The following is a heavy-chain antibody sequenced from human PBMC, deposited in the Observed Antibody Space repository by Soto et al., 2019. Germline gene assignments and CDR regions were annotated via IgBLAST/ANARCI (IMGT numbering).Heavy chain of an antibody. CDR2: ISAYNGNT. D-gene: IGHD3-10*01. CDR3: ARGGSYGSGRGLLYYGMDV. V-gene: IGHV1-18*01. CDR1: GYTFTNYG. J-gene: IGHJ6*02. Sequence: ASVKVSCKASGYTFTNYGISWVLQAPGQGLEWMGWISAYNGNTNYAQKLQGRVTMTTDTSTSTAYMELRSLRSDDTAVYYCARGGSYGSGRGLLYYGMDVWGQGTTVTVSS.